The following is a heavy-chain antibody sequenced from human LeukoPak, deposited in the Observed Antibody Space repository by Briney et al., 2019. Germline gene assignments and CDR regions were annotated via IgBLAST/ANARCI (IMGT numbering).Heavy chain of an antibody. V-gene: IGHV4-30-4*07. CDR2: IYYSGST. D-gene: IGHD3-10*01. Sequence: SETLSLTCTVSGGSISSGGYSWSWIRQPPGKGLEWIGYIYYSGSTYYNPSLKSRVTISVDTSKHQFSLKLSSVTAADTAVYYCARLNYGLGRIDYWGQGTLVTVSS. J-gene: IGHJ4*02. CDR3: ARLNYGLGRIDY. CDR1: GGSISSGGYS.